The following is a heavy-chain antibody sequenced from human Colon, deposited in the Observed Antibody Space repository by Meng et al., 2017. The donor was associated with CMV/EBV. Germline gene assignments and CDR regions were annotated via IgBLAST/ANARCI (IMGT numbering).Heavy chain of an antibody. CDR2: TRNEANGGAT. CDR3: ARTEGGSPQYPWLFDY. CDR1: GFPFGQSA. D-gene: IGHD3-16*01. Sequence: GESLKISCTTSGFPFGQSALSWVRQAPGKGLEWVGFTRNEANGGATEYAASVRGRFTISRDDSKSIAYLQMNSLSSEDTAIYYCARTEGGSPQYPWLFDYWGQGTLVTVSS. V-gene: IGHV3-49*04. J-gene: IGHJ4*02.